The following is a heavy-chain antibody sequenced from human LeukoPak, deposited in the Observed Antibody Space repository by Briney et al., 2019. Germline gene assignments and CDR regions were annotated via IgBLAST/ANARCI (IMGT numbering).Heavy chain of an antibody. V-gene: IGHV3-11*01. D-gene: IGHD5-18*01. Sequence: GGSLRLSCSAPGLTFSYYYINSIRQAPGKGLEWDSYISSSGGRIDYADSAKGRFILSRDNAKNSLYLQMHRLSAEDTAVYYCAKDARIQTRRYSYNYWGQGTLVTVSS. CDR2: ISSSGGRI. CDR3: AKDARIQTRRYSYNY. CDR1: GLTFSYYY. J-gene: IGHJ4*02.